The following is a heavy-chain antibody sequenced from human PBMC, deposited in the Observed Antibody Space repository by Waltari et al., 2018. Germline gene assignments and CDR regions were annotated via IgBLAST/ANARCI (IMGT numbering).Heavy chain of an antibody. CDR3: AVGRLLSPFDY. V-gene: IGHV3-23*01. D-gene: IGHD2-2*01. Sequence: EVQLLESGGGLVQPGGSLRLSCAASGFTFSSYAMSWVRQAPGKGLEWVSAISGSGGSTYYADSAKVRFTISRDNSKNTLYLQMNSLRAEDTAVYYCAVGRLLSPFDYWGQGTLVTVSS. CDR1: GFTFSSYA. J-gene: IGHJ4*02. CDR2: ISGSGGST.